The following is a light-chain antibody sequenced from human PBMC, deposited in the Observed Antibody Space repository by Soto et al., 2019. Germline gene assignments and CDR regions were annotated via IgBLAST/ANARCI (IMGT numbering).Light chain of an antibody. CDR1: QDIKNY. J-gene: IGKJ4*01. V-gene: IGKV1-33*01. Sequence: DIQMTRSPSSLSASVGDRVTITCQASQDIKNYLNWYQQKSGKAPKLLIYDASDLETGVPSRFSGSGSGTDFTFTINSLQPEDIATYYCQQYDNLPLTFGGGTKVDSK. CDR2: DAS. CDR3: QQYDNLPLT.